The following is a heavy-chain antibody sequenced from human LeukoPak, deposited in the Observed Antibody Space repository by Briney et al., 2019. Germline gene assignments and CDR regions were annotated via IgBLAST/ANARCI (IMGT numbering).Heavy chain of an antibody. Sequence: SETLSLTCTVSGGSISSYYWSWIRQPPGKGLEWIGFIYTSGSTNHNPSLKSRVTISVDTSKNQFSLKLSSVTAANTAVYYCARHRGAAAVQPFDYWGQGTLVTVSS. CDR1: GGSISSYY. CDR3: ARHRGAAAVQPFDY. V-gene: IGHV4-4*09. J-gene: IGHJ4*02. D-gene: IGHD6-13*01. CDR2: IYTSGST.